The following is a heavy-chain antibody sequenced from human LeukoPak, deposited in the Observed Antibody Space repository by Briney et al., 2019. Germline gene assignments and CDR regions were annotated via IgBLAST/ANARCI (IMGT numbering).Heavy chain of an antibody. CDR1: GGSISSYY. J-gene: IGHJ6*02. CDR2: IYYSGST. V-gene: IGHV4-59*01. CDR3: ARTPYSSSGYGMDV. D-gene: IGHD6-13*01. Sequence: PSETLSLTCTVSGGSISSYYWSWIRQPPGKGLEWIGYIYYSGSTNYNPSLKSRVTISVDTSKNQFSLKLSSVTAADTAVYYCARTPYSSSGYGMDVWGQGTTVTASS.